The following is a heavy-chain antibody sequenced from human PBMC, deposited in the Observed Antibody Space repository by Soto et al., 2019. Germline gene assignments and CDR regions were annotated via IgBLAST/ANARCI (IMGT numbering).Heavy chain of an antibody. Sequence: EVQLVESGGGLVQPGGSLRLSCAASGFTFKNYWMSWLRQAPGKGLEWAANIKEDGSETYYVDSVKGRFTISRDNAKNSLYLQMNSPRAEDTAVYYCAKGGSWDLDYWGQGALVTVSS. CDR3: AKGGSWDLDY. CDR1: GFTFKNYW. CDR2: IKEDGSET. V-gene: IGHV3-7*01. J-gene: IGHJ4*02. D-gene: IGHD1-26*01.